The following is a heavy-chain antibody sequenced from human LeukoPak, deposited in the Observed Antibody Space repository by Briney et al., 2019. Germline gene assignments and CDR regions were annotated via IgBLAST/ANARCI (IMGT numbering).Heavy chain of an antibody. D-gene: IGHD1-26*01. J-gene: IGHJ4*02. CDR2: INQSEGT. Sequence: PSETLSLTCTVSGGSISSFYWSWIRQPPGKGLEWIGEINQSEGTNYNPSLKSRVTISLDTSTKQFSLRLGSVTAADTAVYYCARAARTAGIGGPTPKRGIYDYWGQGTLVTVSS. CDR1: GGSISSFY. V-gene: IGHV4-34*01. CDR3: ARAARTAGIGGPTPKRGIYDY.